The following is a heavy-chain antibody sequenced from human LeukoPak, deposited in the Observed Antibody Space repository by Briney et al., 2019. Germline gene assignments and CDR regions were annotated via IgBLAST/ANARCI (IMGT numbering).Heavy chain of an antibody. J-gene: IGHJ4*02. CDR2: IYYSGST. CDR3: ARRTYYYDSSGHNYFDY. V-gene: IGHV4-39*01. D-gene: IGHD3-22*01. CDR1: GGSISSSSYY. Sequence: SETLSLTCTVSGGSISSSSYYWGWIRQPPGTGLEWIGGIYYSGSTYYNPSLNSRVTISVDTSKNQFSLKLSSVTAADTAVYYSARRTYYYDSSGHNYFDYCGQGTLVTVSS.